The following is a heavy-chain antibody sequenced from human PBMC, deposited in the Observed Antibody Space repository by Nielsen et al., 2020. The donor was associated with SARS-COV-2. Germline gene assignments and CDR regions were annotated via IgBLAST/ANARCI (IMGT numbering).Heavy chain of an antibody. Sequence: ASVKVSCKASGYTFTSYAMHWVRQAPGQRLEWMGWINAGNGNTKYSQNFQGRVTITRDTSASTAYMELSSLRSEDTAVYYCARSPTPNYDILTGYYRGAYYFDYWGQGTLVTVSS. CDR1: GYTFTSYA. CDR3: ARSPTPNYDILTGYYRGAYYFDY. J-gene: IGHJ4*02. V-gene: IGHV1-3*01. D-gene: IGHD3-9*01. CDR2: INAGNGNT.